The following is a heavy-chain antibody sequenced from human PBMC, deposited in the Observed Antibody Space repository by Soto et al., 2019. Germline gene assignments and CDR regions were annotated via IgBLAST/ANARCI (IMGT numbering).Heavy chain of an antibody. D-gene: IGHD3-10*01. J-gene: IGHJ6*03. CDR2: ISYDGSNK. Sequence: GGSLRLSCAASGFTFSSYGMHWVRQAPGKGLEWVAVISYDGSNKYYADSVKGRFTISRDNSKNTLYLQMNSLRAEDTAVYYCGYYGSGSLPSPMDVWGKGTTVTVSS. V-gene: IGHV3-30*03. CDR1: GFTFSSYG. CDR3: GYYGSGSLPSPMDV.